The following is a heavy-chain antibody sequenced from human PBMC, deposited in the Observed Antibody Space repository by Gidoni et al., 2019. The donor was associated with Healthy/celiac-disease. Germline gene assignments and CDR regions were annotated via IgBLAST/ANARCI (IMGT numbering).Heavy chain of an antibody. CDR2: INHSGST. CDR1: GGSFSGYY. V-gene: IGHV4-34*01. CDR3: ARWCSEARGLRFLEWSRYYFDY. D-gene: IGHD3-3*01. Sequence: QVQLQQWGAGLLKPSETLSLTCAVYGGSFSGYYWSWIRQPPGKGLEWIGEINHSGSTNYNPSLKSRVTISVDTSKNQFSLKLSSVTAADTAVYYCARWCSEARGLRFLEWSRYYFDYWGQGTLVTVSS. J-gene: IGHJ4*02.